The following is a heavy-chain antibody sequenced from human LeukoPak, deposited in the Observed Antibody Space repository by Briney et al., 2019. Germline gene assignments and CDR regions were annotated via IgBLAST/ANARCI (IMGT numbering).Heavy chain of an antibody. CDR3: AKDGLPYNWNQPDY. V-gene: IGHV3-30*18. Sequence: PGGPLRLSCAASGFTLSRFGMHWVRQAQGKGLEWVAVISYDGSNKYYADSVKGRFTISRDNSKNTLDLHMNSLRAEDTAVYYCAKDGLPYNWNQPDYWGQGTLVTVSS. J-gene: IGHJ4*02. D-gene: IGHD1-20*01. CDR2: ISYDGSNK. CDR1: GFTLSRFG.